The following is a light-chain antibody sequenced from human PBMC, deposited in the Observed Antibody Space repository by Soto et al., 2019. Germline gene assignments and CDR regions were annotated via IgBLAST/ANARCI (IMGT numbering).Light chain of an antibody. CDR3: QHYVTSLTT. CDR2: GAS. Sequence: EIVMTQSPATLSLSPGERATLSCRASQTIDNTLAWYQRKPGQAPRLLIFGASIRVTGIPDRFIGSGSGTDFTLTISRLEPEDFAVYYCQHYVTSLTTFGQGTKVDI. CDR1: QTIDNT. V-gene: IGKV3-20*01. J-gene: IGKJ1*01.